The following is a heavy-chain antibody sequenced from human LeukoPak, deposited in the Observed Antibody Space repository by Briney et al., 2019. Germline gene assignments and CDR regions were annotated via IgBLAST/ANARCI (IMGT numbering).Heavy chain of an antibody. CDR2: ISGSDGSA. CDR1: GFTFSNYA. Sequence: GGSLRLSCTASGFTFSNYAMSWVRQAPGKGLEWVSTISGSDGSAYYADSVKGRFTISRDNSKNTLYLQMNSLRVEDTAIYYCAKGRGYCTGGSCYSDYWGQGTLVTVSS. CDR3: AKGRGYCTGGSCYSDY. D-gene: IGHD2-15*01. V-gene: IGHV3-23*01. J-gene: IGHJ4*02.